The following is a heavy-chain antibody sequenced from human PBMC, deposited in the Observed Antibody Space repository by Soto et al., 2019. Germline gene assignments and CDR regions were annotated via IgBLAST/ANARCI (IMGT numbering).Heavy chain of an antibody. CDR1: GGTFSSYA. D-gene: IGHD6-19*01. CDR3: ARAVAVAGTGPYYYYGMDV. V-gene: IGHV1-69*13. J-gene: IGHJ6*02. Sequence: ASVKVSCKASGGTFSSYAISWVRQAPGQGLEWMGGIIPIFGTANYAQKFQGRVTITADESTSTAYMELISLRSEDTAVYYCARAVAVAGTGPYYYYGMDVWDQGTMVTVSS. CDR2: IIPIFGTA.